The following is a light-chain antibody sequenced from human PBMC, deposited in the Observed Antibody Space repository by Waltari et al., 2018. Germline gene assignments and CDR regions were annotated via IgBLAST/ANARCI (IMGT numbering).Light chain of an antibody. CDR1: QGLVYGDGNTY. J-gene: IGKJ2*01. Sequence: VMTQSPLSLSVTLGQPASISCKSSQGLVYGDGNTYLNCFQQKPGQSPRRLIFSVSNRDLGVPDRCSGSGSGTDFTLRISRVEADDGAFYYCMQGTHWPHTFGQGTRLEIK. V-gene: IGKV2-30*01. CDR2: SVS. CDR3: MQGTHWPHT.